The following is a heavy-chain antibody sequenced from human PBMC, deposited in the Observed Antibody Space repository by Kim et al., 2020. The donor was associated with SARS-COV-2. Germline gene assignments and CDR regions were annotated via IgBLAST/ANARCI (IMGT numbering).Heavy chain of an antibody. Sequence: DSVKGRFTSCRDDAKKALYLQMNSLRDEDTAVYYCARGFSDLGYNYYYMDVWGQGTTVTVSS. J-gene: IGHJ6*02. D-gene: IGHD3-10*01. CDR3: ARGFSDLGYNYYYMDV. V-gene: IGHV3-48*02.